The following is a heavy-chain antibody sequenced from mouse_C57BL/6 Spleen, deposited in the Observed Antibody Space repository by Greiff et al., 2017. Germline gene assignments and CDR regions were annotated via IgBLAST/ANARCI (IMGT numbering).Heavy chain of an antibody. Sequence: EVQLQQSGPELVKPGASVKLSCKASGYSFTDYYMHWVKQRTGQGLEWIGVINPNYGNTNYNQKFKGKATLTVDQSSSTAYMQLNSLTSEDSAVYDCASGRSSSAYWYFDVWGTGTTVTVSS. J-gene: IGHJ1*03. CDR2: INPNYGNT. CDR1: GYSFTDYY. D-gene: IGHD1-1*01. V-gene: IGHV1-39*01. CDR3: ASGRSSSAYWYFDV.